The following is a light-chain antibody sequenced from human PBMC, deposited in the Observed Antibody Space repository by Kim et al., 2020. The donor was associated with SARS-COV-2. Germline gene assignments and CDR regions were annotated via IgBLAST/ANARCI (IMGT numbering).Light chain of an antibody. CDR1: NNNVGNQG. CDR3: SAWDSSLSAWV. V-gene: IGLV10-54*01. Sequence: QAGLTQPPSVSKGLRQTATLTCTGNNNNVGNQGAAWLQQHQGHPPKLLSYRNNNRPSGIPERLSASRSGNTASLTITGLQPEDEADYYCSAWDSSLSAWVFGGGTQLTV. CDR2: RNN. J-gene: IGLJ3*02.